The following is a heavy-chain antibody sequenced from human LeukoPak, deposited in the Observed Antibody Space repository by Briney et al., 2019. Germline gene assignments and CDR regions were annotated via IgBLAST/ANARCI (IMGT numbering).Heavy chain of an antibody. CDR2: IYYSGST. CDR3: ARDFLQDAFDI. Sequence: SETLSLTCTVSGGSISSGGYYWSWIRQHPGRGLEWIGYIYYSGSTYHNPSLKSRVTISVDTSKNQFSLKLSSVTAADTAVYYCARDFLQDAFDIWGQGTMVTVSS. J-gene: IGHJ3*02. V-gene: IGHV4-31*03. CDR1: GGSISSGGYY.